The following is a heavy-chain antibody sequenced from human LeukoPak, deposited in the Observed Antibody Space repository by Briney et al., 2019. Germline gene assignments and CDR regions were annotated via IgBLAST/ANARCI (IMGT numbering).Heavy chain of an antibody. CDR2: IYSGGST. Sequence: GGSLRLSCAASGFTVSSNYISCVRQAPGKGLEWVSVIYSGGSTYYADSVKGRFTISRDNSKNTLYLQMNSLRAEDTAVYYCARDPLQGRNSFYWYYDMDVWGQGTTVTVSS. D-gene: IGHD2-15*01. CDR3: ARDPLQGRNSFYWYYDMDV. CDR1: GFTVSSNY. V-gene: IGHV3-66*01. J-gene: IGHJ6*02.